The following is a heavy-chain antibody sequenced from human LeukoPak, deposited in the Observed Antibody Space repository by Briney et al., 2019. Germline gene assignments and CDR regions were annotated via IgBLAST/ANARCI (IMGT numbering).Heavy chain of an antibody. CDR3: ARVGDCSGGSCYLYYYYYMDV. J-gene: IGHJ6*03. Sequence: GGSLRLSCAASGFTFSDYYMSWIRQAPGKGLEWVSYISSSGSTIYYADSVKGRFTISRDNAKNSLYLQMNSLRAEDTAVYYCARVGDCSGGSCYLYYYYYMDVWGKGTTVTVSS. V-gene: IGHV3-11*01. D-gene: IGHD2-15*01. CDR1: GFTFSDYY. CDR2: ISSSGSTI.